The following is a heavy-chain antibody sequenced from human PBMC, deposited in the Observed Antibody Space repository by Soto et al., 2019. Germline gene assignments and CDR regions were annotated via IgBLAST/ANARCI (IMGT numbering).Heavy chain of an antibody. J-gene: IGHJ4*02. V-gene: IGHV1-69*01. CDR3: AREVVTETTWGSFDS. CDR1: GGGTLSNDA. Sequence: QVHLVQSGADGRKSGSSVRVSCTASGGGTLSNDAISWVRQAPGQGLEWLGRISPFFGTTDYSQSFQGRLTMAADGSTGTVYMDLGSLKSDDTAVYYCAREVVTETTWGSFDSWGQGTLVTVSS. CDR2: ISPFFGTT. D-gene: IGHD2-21*02.